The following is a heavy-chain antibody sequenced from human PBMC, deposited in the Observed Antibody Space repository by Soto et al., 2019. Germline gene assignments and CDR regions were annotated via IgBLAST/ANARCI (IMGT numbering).Heavy chain of an antibody. V-gene: IGHV3-30*18. CDR1: GFTFSSYG. Sequence: QVQLVESGGGVVQPGRSLRLSCAASGFTFSSYGMHWVRQAPGKGLEWVAVISYDGSNKYYADSVKGRFTISRDNSKNTLYLQMNSLRAEDTAVYYCAKDPGDGYTVESFQHWGQGTLVTVSS. J-gene: IGHJ1*01. CDR3: AKDPGDGYTVESFQH. D-gene: IGHD5-12*01. CDR2: ISYDGSNK.